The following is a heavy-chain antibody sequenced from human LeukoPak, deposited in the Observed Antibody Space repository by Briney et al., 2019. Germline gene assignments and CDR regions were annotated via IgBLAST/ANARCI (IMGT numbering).Heavy chain of an antibody. CDR1: GFTFSSYE. Sequence: GGSLRLSCAASGFTFSSYEMNWVRQAPGKGLEWFSYISSSGSTIYYADSVKGRFTISRDNAKNSLYLQMNSLRAEDTAVYYCARGRLATIDYGGQGTLVTVSS. J-gene: IGHJ4*02. CDR3: ARGRLATIDY. CDR2: ISSSGSTI. D-gene: IGHD5-12*01. V-gene: IGHV3-48*03.